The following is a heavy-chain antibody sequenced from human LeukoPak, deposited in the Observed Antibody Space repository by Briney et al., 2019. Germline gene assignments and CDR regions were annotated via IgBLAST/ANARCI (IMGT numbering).Heavy chain of an antibody. CDR2: ISDSGEIT. J-gene: IGHJ4*02. CDR3: AKNRGTQGPRPNYFDY. CDR1: GITFSHYG. Sequence: PGGSLRLSCAASGITFSHYGMSWVRRAPGKGLEWVSGISDSGEITFYADSVEGRFTISRDNSNNTLHLPMVSLRAEDSAVYYCAKNRGTQGPRPNYFDYWGQGTLATVSS. V-gene: IGHV3-23*01. D-gene: IGHD1-1*01.